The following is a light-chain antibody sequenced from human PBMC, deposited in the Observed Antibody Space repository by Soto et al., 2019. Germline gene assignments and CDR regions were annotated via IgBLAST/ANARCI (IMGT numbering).Light chain of an antibody. Sequence: QSALTQPASVSGSPGQSITISCTGTSSDVGSYNLVSWYQQHPGKAPKLMIYEVTKQPSGVSNHFSGSKSGNTASLTISGLQAEDEADYYCCSYAGRTPYVFGTGTKVTVL. CDR2: EVT. CDR1: SSDVGSYNL. V-gene: IGLV2-23*02. J-gene: IGLJ1*01. CDR3: CSYAGRTPYV.